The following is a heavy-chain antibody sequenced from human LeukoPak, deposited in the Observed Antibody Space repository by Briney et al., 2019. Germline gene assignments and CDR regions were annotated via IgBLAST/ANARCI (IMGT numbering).Heavy chain of an antibody. Sequence: SETLSLTCAVYGGSFSGYYWSWIRQPPGKGLEWIGEINRSGSTNYNPSLKSRVTISVDTSKNQFSLKLSSVTAADTAVYYCARGGSSWYRGWFDPWGQGTLVTVSS. CDR1: GGSFSGYY. J-gene: IGHJ5*02. CDR2: INRSGST. CDR3: ARGGSSWYRGWFDP. V-gene: IGHV4-34*01. D-gene: IGHD6-13*01.